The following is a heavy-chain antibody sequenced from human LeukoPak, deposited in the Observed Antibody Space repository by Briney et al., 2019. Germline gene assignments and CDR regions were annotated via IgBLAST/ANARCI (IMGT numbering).Heavy chain of an antibody. CDR1: GGSISRTNYW. D-gene: IGHD3-10*01. CDR2: IYYSGST. Sequence: SETLSLTCTVSGGSISRTNYWRVWIRQPPGKGLEWIGTIYYSGSTYYNPSLKSRVTISVDTSKNQFSLKLSSVTAADTAVYYCASAPSLYGSGNCYNEKAFVPWGQGTLVTVSS. J-gene: IGHJ5*02. CDR3: ASAPSLYGSGNCYNEKAFVP. V-gene: IGHV4-39*01.